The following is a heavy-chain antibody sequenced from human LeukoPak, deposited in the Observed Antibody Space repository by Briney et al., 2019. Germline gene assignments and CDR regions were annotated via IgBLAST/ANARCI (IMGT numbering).Heavy chain of an antibody. CDR3: AKDLTDYGGNSGY. CDR2: ISYDGSNK. CDR1: GFTFSSYG. V-gene: IGHV3-30*18. D-gene: IGHD4-23*01. J-gene: IGHJ4*02. Sequence: PGRSLGLSCAASGFTFSSYGMHWVRQAPGKGLEWVAVISYDGSNKYYADSVKGRFTISRDNSKNTLYLQMNSLRAEDTAVYYCAKDLTDYGGNSGYWGQGTLVTVSS.